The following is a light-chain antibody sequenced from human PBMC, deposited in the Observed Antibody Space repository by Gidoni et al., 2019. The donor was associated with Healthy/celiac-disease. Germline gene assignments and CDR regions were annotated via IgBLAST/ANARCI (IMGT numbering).Light chain of an antibody. CDR1: QSISSY. CDR2: AAS. V-gene: IGKV1-39*01. Sequence: ITCRASQSISSYLNWYQQKPGKAPKLLIYAASSLQSGVPSRFSGSGAGTDFTLTISSLQPEDFATYYCQQSYSTLITFGQGTRLEIK. J-gene: IGKJ5*01. CDR3: QQSYSTLIT.